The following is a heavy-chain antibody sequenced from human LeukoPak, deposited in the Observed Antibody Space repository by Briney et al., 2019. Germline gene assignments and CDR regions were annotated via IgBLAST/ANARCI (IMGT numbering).Heavy chain of an antibody. CDR2: IKSKTDGGTT. D-gene: IGHD1-26*01. CDR1: GFTFSNAW. CDR3: TAVFSSGRHRFDH. J-gene: IGHJ4*02. V-gene: IGHV3-15*01. Sequence: PGGSLRLSCAAWGFTFSNAWMSWVRQAPGGGLEGVGRIKSKTDGGTTDYAAPVKGRFTIARDDSKTTLHLQMNSLKSEDRAVYYCTAVFSSGRHRFDHWGQGPLVPVYS.